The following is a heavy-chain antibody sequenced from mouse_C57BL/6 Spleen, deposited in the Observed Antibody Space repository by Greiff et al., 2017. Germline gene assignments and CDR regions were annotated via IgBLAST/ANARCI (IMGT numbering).Heavy chain of an antibody. D-gene: IGHD2-3*01. V-gene: IGHV1-53*01. CDR2: INPSNGGT. CDR3: ARGGWLLGYFDY. CDR1: GYTFTSYW. Sequence: VQLQQSGTELVKPGASVKLSCKASGYTFTSYWMHWVKQRPGQGLEWIGNINPSNGGTNYNEKFKSKATLTVDKSSSTAYMQLSSLTSEDSAVYYCARGGWLLGYFDYWGQGTTLTVSS. J-gene: IGHJ2*01.